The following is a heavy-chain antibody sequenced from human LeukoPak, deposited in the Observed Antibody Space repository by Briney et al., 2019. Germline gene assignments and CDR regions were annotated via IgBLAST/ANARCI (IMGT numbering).Heavy chain of an antibody. CDR2: INPNSGDT. Sequence: GASVKVSCKASGYTFTGYYMHWVRQAPREGLEWMGWINPNSGDTNFAQKFQGRVTMTRDTSISTAYMELSRLRSDDTAVFYCARDVWGVGAPRLDYWGQGTLVTVSS. CDR3: ARDVWGVGAPRLDY. J-gene: IGHJ4*02. D-gene: IGHD3-16*01. V-gene: IGHV1-2*02. CDR1: GYTFTGYY.